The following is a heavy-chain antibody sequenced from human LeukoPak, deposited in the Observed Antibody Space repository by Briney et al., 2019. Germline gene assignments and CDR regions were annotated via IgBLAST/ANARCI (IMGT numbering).Heavy chain of an antibody. CDR1: GGSISSGGYY. Sequence: PSQTLSLTCTVSGGSISSGGYYWSWIRQHPGKGLEWIGYIYYSGSTYYNPSLKSRVTISVDTSKNQFSLKLSSVTAADTAVYYCARDRSDSTTRYLDYWGQGTLVTVSS. CDR2: IYYSGST. J-gene: IGHJ4*02. CDR3: ARDRSDSTTRYLDY. V-gene: IGHV4-31*03. D-gene: IGHD3-10*01.